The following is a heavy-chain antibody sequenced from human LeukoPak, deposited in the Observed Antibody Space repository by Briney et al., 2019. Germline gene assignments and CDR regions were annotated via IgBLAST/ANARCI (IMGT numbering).Heavy chain of an antibody. CDR3: AKDIEEMATYYFDY. J-gene: IGHJ4*02. D-gene: IGHD5-24*01. Sequence: LSLTCTVSGGSISSYYWSWIRQPPGKGLEWVSGISWNSGSIGYADSVKGRFTISRDNAKNSLYLQMNSLRAEDMALYYCAKDIEEMATYYFDYWGQGTLVTVSS. CDR2: ISWNSGSI. V-gene: IGHV3-9*03. CDR1: GGSISSYY.